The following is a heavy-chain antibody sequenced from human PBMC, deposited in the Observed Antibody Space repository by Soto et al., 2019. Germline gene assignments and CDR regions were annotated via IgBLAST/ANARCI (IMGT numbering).Heavy chain of an antibody. CDR2: INPNSGGT. V-gene: IGHV1-2*02. CDR1: GYTFTGYY. J-gene: IGHJ3*02. D-gene: IGHD6-19*01. CDR3: ARLSSGWSPGAFDI. Sequence: ASVKVSCKASGYTFTGYYMHWVRQAPGQGLEWMGWINPNSGGTNYAQKFQGRVTMTRDTSISTAYMELSRLRSDDTAVYYCARLSSGWSPGAFDIWGQGXMVTVSS.